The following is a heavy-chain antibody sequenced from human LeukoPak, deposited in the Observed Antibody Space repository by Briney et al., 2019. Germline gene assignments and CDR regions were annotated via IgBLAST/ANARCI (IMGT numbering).Heavy chain of an antibody. CDR3: ARGAYYGSGSYYNVGAFDI. V-gene: IGHV4-30-2*01. D-gene: IGHD3-10*01. J-gene: IGHJ3*02. Sequence: SQTLSLTCTVSGGSISSGGYYWSWIRQPPGKGLEWIGYISHIGTTYYNPSLKSRLTISVDGSKNHFSLNLSSLTAADTAVYYCARGAYYGSGSYYNVGAFDIWGQGTMVTVSS. CDR2: ISHIGTT. CDR1: GGSISSGGYY.